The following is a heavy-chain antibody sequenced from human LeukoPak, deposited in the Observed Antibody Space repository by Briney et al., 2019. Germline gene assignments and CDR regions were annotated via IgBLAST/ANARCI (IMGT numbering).Heavy chain of an antibody. Sequence: GASVKVSCKASEGTFSSYAISWVRQAPGQGLEWMGGIIPIFGTANYAQKFQGRVTITADESTSTAYMELSSLRSEDTAVYYCARESALLDYGDYHIDYWGQGTLVTVSS. CDR1: EGTFSSYA. CDR3: ARESALLDYGDYHIDY. J-gene: IGHJ4*02. V-gene: IGHV1-69*13. D-gene: IGHD4-17*01. CDR2: IIPIFGTA.